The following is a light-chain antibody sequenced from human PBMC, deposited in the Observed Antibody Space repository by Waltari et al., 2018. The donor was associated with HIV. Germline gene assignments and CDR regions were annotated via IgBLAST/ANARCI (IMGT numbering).Light chain of an antibody. V-gene: IGLV1-51*01. CDR2: DNH. Sequence: QSVLTQPPSVSATPGQTVTIPCSGRSSNIATNYVSLYQHFPGTVPKVLIYDNHKRSSGIPDRFSGSKSGTSATLDISGLQTGDEAHYYCGTWDTSLSAWIFGTGTKVTVL. CDR1: SSNIATNY. J-gene: IGLJ1*01. CDR3: GTWDTSLSAWI.